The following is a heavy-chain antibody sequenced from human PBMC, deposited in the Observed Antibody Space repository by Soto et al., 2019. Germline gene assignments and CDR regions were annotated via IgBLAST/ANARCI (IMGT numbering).Heavy chain of an antibody. CDR1: GFTFTSSA. CDR2: IVVGSGNT. V-gene: IGHV1-58*01. D-gene: IGHD1-20*01. J-gene: IGHJ4*02. Sequence: ASVKVSCKASGFTFTSSAAQWVRQARGQRLEWIGWIVVGSGNTNYAQKFQERVTITRDMSTSTAYMELSSLRSEDTAVYYCAADPTYNWNDYLAFEYWGQGTLVTVSS. CDR3: AADPTYNWNDYLAFEY.